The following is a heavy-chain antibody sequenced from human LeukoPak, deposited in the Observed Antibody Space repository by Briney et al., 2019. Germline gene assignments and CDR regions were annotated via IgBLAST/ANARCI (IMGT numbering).Heavy chain of an antibody. CDR1: GYSFTNYW. CDR2: IYPGDSDR. D-gene: IGHD4-23*01. Sequence: GESLKISCKGSGYSFTNYWIGWVRQMPGKGLEWMGIIYPGDSDRRYGPSFQGRVTISADKSNSTAYLQWSSLKASDTAMYYCARHGGTSVDAFDIWGQGTMVTVSS. CDR3: ARHGGTSVDAFDI. J-gene: IGHJ3*02. V-gene: IGHV5-51*01.